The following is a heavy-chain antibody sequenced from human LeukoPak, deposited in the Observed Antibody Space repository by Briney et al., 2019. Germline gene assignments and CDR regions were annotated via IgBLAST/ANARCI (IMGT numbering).Heavy chain of an antibody. CDR1: GYTFTSYG. D-gene: IGHD3-9*01. Sequence: ASVKVSCKASGYTFTSYGISWVRQAPGQGVEGMGWISAYNGNTNYAQKLQGRVTITTDTSTSTAYMELRSLRSDDTAVYYCARRDDWDSYTWGQGTLVTVSS. CDR3: ARRDDWDSYT. J-gene: IGHJ5*02. CDR2: ISAYNGNT. V-gene: IGHV1-18*01.